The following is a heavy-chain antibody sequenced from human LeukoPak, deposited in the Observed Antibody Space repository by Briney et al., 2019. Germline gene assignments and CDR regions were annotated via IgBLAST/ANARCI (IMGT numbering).Heavy chain of an antibody. V-gene: IGHV1-69*04. D-gene: IGHD2-2*01. CDR3: ARDRRDCSSTSCPTEDY. J-gene: IGHJ4*02. CDR1: GGTFSSYA. Sequence: SVKVSCKASGGTFSSYAISWVRQAPGQGVEWMGRIIPILGIANYAQKFQGRVTITADKSTSTAYMELSSLRSEDTAVYYCARDRRDCSSTSCPTEDYWGQGALVTVSS. CDR2: IIPILGIA.